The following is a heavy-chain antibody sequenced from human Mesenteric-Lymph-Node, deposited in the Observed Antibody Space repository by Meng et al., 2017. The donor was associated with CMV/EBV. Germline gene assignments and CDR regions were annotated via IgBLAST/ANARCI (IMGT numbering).Heavy chain of an antibody. Sequence: GESLKISCAASGFTFNNYGMHWVRQAPGKGLEWVAFLRYDGTNKYYADSVKGRFTISRDNSKNTLYLQMNSLRPEDTAVYYWAKGDSTVRNYYYYGMDVWGQGTTVTVSS. CDR1: GFTFNNYG. CDR2: LRYDGTNK. J-gene: IGHJ6*02. D-gene: IGHD2-2*01. CDR3: AKGDSTVRNYYYYGMDV. V-gene: IGHV3-30*02.